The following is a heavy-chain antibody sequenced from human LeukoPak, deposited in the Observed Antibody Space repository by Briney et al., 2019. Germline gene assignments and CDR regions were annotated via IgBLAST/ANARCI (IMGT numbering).Heavy chain of an antibody. V-gene: IGHV3-74*03. J-gene: IGHJ4*02. CDR1: GFTFRNHW. Sequence: GGSLRLSCAASGFTFRNHWMHWVRQTPGKGLVWISRISSDGSSTTYADSVKGRFTISRDNAKNTLYLQMNNLRAEDTAMYYCARDQRVTGRPDIDYWGQGTLVIVSS. CDR3: ARDQRVTGRPDIDY. CDR2: ISSDGSST. D-gene: IGHD6-6*01.